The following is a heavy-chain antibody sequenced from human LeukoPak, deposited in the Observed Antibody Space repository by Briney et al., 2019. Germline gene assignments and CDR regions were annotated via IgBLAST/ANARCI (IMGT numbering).Heavy chain of an antibody. CDR2: INPADSNN. CDR1: GYSFTNYW. D-gene: IGHD3-10*01. Sequence: GESLKISCKGSGYSFTNYWIGWVRQMPGKGLECLGVINPADSNNRYSPSFQGQVTISVDKSISTAYLQWSSLEASDTATFYCARCPLGGSFFDVWGQGTVVTVSS. V-gene: IGHV5-51*01. J-gene: IGHJ3*01. CDR3: ARCPLGGSFFDV.